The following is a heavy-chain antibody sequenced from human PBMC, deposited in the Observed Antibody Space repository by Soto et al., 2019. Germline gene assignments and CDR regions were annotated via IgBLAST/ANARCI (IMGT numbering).Heavy chain of an antibody. Sequence: PSETLSLTCTVSGGSMTSYYWTWIRQPAGKGLEWIGRVYSSGGTHYNPSLKSRVTISLDTSKNQFSLRLLSVTDADTAVYFCARGQRFSDRFDPWGQVTLVTVSS. D-gene: IGHD3-3*01. CDR3: ARGQRFSDRFDP. J-gene: IGHJ5*02. V-gene: IGHV4-4*07. CDR2: VYSSGGT. CDR1: GGSMTSYY.